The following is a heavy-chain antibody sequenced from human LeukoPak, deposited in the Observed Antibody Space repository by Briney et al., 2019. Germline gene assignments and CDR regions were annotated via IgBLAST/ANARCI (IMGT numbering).Heavy chain of an antibody. J-gene: IGHJ4*02. V-gene: IGHV4-4*07. CDR3: ARRRITMVAARTIDY. CDR2: IYTSGST. CDR1: GGSISSYY. Sequence: PSETLSLTCTVSGGSISSYYWSWIRQPAGKGLEWIGRIYTSGSTNYNPSLKSRVTMSVDTSKNQFSLKLSSVTAADTAVYYCARRRITMVAARTIDYWGQGTLVTVSS. D-gene: IGHD3-10*01.